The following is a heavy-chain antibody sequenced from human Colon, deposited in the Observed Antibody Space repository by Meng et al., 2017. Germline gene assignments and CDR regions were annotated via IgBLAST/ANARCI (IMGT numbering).Heavy chain of an antibody. CDR2: ISSSSSYI. CDR3: ARDYYYDSSGYRLYYFDY. CDR1: GFTFSSYS. Sequence: RGSLRLSCAASGFTFSSYSMNWVRQAPGKGLEWVSSISSSSSYIYYADSVKGRFTISRDNAKNSLYLQMNSLRAEDTAVYYCARDYYYDSSGYRLYYFDYWGQGTLVTVSS. D-gene: IGHD3-22*01. V-gene: IGHV3-21*01. J-gene: IGHJ4*02.